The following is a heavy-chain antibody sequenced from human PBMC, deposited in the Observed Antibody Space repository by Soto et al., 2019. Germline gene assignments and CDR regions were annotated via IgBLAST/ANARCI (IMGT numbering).Heavy chain of an antibody. J-gene: IGHJ6*02. CDR1: GITFSDYH. Sequence: PGGSLRLSCAASGITFSDYHMSWIRQAPGKGLEWVSYISNSGNSIYYADSVEGRFTISRDNAKNSLYLQMNSLRVEDTAVYYCARLLYCTSTTCSGGNMDVWGRGTTVTVSS. V-gene: IGHV3-11*01. CDR3: ARLLYCTSTTCSGGNMDV. CDR2: ISNSGNSI. D-gene: IGHD2-2*01.